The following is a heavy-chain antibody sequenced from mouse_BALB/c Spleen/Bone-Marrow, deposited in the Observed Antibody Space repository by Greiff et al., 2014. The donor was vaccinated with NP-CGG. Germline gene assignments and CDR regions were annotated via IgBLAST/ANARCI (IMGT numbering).Heavy chain of an antibody. Sequence: VQLQQSGPELVKPGASVKISCKASGYSFTGYFMNWVMQSHGKSLEWIGRINPYNGDTFYNQKFKGKATLTVDKSSSTAHMELRSLASEDSAVYYCARSGDYDGLAHWGQGTLVTVSA. CDR2: INPYNGDT. CDR3: ARSGDYDGLAH. V-gene: IGHV1-20*02. CDR1: GYSFTGYF. J-gene: IGHJ3*01. D-gene: IGHD2-4*01.